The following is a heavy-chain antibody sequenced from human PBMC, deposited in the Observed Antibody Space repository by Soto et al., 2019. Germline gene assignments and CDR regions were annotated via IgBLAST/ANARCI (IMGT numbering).Heavy chain of an antibody. J-gene: IGHJ4*02. CDR1: GDSVSNNSVA. Sequence: SQTLSLTCAISGDSVSNNSVAWNWVRQSPSRGLEWLGRTYYRSKWHYDYAPSVRSRITINPDTSKNHFSLQLNSVSPEDAAVYYCARTTRGSGVKYFDDWGQGTLVTVSS. D-gene: IGHD3-16*01. CDR2: TYYRSKWHY. V-gene: IGHV6-1*01. CDR3: ARTTRGSGVKYFDD.